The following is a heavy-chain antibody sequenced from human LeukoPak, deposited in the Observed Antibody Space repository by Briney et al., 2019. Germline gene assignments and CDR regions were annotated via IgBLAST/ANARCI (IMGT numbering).Heavy chain of an antibody. Sequence: GGSLRLSCAASGFSFSGCGMGWVRQAPGKGLEWVSTLSRTGDYTYYADSVKGRFSISRDNSKNTLYLQMASLRVEDTAVYYCARVSSGSYFGYYYYYMDVWGKGTTVTVSS. J-gene: IGHJ6*03. CDR3: ARVSSGSYFGYYYYYMDV. CDR2: LSRTGDYT. V-gene: IGHV3-23*01. CDR1: GFSFSGCG. D-gene: IGHD1-26*01.